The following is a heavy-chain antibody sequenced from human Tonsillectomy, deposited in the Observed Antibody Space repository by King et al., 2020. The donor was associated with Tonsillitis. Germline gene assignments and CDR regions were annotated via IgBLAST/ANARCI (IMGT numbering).Heavy chain of an antibody. J-gene: IGHJ4*02. V-gene: IGHV3-23*04. CDR3: AKDLMTTVTSLNSAAIDH. CDR1: GFTFSNYA. Sequence: VQLVESGGGSVQPGGSLRLSCAASGFTFSNYAMNWVRQAPGKGLEWVSGVSGSGGSTYYADSVKGLFTASSDKSKNTLFLQMNSPRAEDTAVYYCAKDLMTTVTSLNSAAIDHWGQGALVTVSS. CDR2: VSGSGGST. D-gene: IGHD4-11*01.